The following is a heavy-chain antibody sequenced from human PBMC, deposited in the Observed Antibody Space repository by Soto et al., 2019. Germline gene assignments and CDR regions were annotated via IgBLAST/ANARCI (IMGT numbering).Heavy chain of an antibody. J-gene: IGHJ4*02. CDR2: IYYSGSS. V-gene: IGHV4-59*08. CDR1: GGSISSYY. Sequence: SETLSLTCTVSGGSISSYYWSWIRQPPGKGLEWIAYIYYSGSSNSNPSLKSRVTISVDTSKNQFSLKLSSVTAADTAVYYCARHSNEYRKSLDYWGQGTLVTVSS. D-gene: IGHD1-1*01. CDR3: ARHSNEYRKSLDY.